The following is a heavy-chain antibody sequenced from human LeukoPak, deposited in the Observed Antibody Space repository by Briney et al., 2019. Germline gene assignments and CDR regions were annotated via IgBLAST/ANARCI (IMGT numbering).Heavy chain of an antibody. J-gene: IGHJ3*01. V-gene: IGHV1-18*01. CDR2: ISGYNDDT. CDR3: AKDSFTTIVVVTNDAFDF. CDR1: GYTFTSHG. Sequence: GASVKVSCKTSGYTFTSHGISWVRQAPGQGLEYMGWISGYNDDTTYAQRFQGRLTMTKDTSTSSAYIELRSLTSDDTAIYYCAKDSFTTIVVVTNDAFDFWGQGTMVIVSS. D-gene: IGHD3-22*01.